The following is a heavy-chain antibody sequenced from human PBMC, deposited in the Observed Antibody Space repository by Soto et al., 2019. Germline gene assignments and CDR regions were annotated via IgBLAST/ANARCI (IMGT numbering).Heavy chain of an antibody. Sequence: GGSLRLSCAASGFTFNNYWMSWVRQAPGKGLEWVANIKQDGSEKYYVDSVKGRFTISRDNAKNSLYLQMNSLRAEDTAVYYCARDLEIAFDYWGQGTLVTVSS. CDR2: IKQDGSEK. CDR1: GFTFNNYW. J-gene: IGHJ4*02. CDR3: ARDLEIAFDY. V-gene: IGHV3-7*03.